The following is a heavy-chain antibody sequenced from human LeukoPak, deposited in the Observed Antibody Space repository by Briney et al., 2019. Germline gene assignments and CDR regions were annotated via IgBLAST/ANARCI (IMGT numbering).Heavy chain of an antibody. CDR3: ARDTPYCGGDCYSGGWFDP. CDR1: GGTFSSYA. Sequence: SVKVSCKASGGTFSSYAISWVRQAPGQGLEWMGGIIPIFGTANYAQKFQGRVTITADESTSTAYMELSSLRSEVTAVYYCARDTPYCGGDCYSGGWFDPWGQGTLVTVSS. CDR2: IIPIFGTA. V-gene: IGHV1-69*13. D-gene: IGHD2-21*02. J-gene: IGHJ5*02.